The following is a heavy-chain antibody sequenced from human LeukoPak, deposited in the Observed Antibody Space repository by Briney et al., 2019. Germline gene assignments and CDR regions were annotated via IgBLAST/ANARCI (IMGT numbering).Heavy chain of an antibody. V-gene: IGHV1-8*01. D-gene: IGHD3-3*01. CDR3: ARAIFGVVIPIYGMDV. J-gene: IGHJ6*02. CDR2: MNPNSGNT. CDR1: GYTFTSYD. Sequence: ASVKVSCKASGYTFTSYDINWVRQATGQGLEWMGWMNPNSGNTGYAQKFQGRVTMTRNTSISTAYMGLSSLRSEDTAVYYCARAIFGVVIPIYGMDVWGQGTTVTVSS.